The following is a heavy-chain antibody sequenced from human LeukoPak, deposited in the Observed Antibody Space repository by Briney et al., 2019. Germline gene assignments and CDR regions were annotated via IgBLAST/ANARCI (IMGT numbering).Heavy chain of an antibody. D-gene: IGHD6-13*01. CDR1: GVSFSGYY. CDR3: ARGQLQKAAGIGQQYYYYGWDV. Sequence: SETLSLTCAVYGVSFSGYYWSWIRQPPGKGLEWIGEINHSGSTIYNPSLKSRVTISVDTSKNQFSLKLSYVIAADTAVYFCARGQLQKAAGIGQQYYYYGWDVWGKGTTVTVS. CDR2: INHSGST. J-gene: IGHJ6*04. V-gene: IGHV4-34*01.